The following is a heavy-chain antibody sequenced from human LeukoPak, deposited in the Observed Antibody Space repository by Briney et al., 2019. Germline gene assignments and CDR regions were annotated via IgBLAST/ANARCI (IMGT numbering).Heavy chain of an antibody. CDR2: IYHSGTT. D-gene: IGHD1-1*01. CDR3: ARGEGRNWNNWFDP. J-gene: IGHJ5*02. Sequence: SGTLSLTCGVSGASISSNNWWSWVRQPPGKGLEWIGEIYHSGTTNYNPSLKSRVTISVDTSKNQFSLKLSSVTAADTAVYYCARGEGRNWNNWFDPWGQGTLVTVSS. CDR1: GASISSNNW. V-gene: IGHV4-4*02.